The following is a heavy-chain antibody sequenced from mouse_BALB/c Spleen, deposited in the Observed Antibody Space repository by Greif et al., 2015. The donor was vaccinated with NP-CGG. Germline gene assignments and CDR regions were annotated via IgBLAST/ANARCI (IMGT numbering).Heavy chain of an antibody. CDR3: ARGRGYFDY. CDR1: GYSITSGYS. Sequence: VQLKHSGPDLVKPSQSLSLTCTVTGYSITSGYSWHWIRRFPGNKLEWMGYIHYSGSTNYNPSLKSRISITRDTSKNQFFLQLNSVTTEDTATYYCARGRGYFDYWGQGTPLTVSS. CDR2: IHYSGST. J-gene: IGHJ2*01. V-gene: IGHV3-1*02.